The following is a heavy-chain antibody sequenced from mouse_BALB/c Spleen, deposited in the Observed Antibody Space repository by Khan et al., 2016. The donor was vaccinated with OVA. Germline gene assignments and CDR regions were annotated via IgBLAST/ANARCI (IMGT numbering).Heavy chain of an antibody. CDR2: IWAGGST. Sequence: VQLQESGPGLVAPSQSLSITCTVSGFSLTSYGVHWVRQPSGKGPVWLGVIWAGGSTNYNSALMSRLSISKDNSKSQVFLKMNSLQTDDTAMYYCARLEDIWGQGTTLTVSS. V-gene: IGHV2-9*02. D-gene: IGHD1-3*01. CDR1: GFSLTSYG. CDR3: ARLEDI. J-gene: IGHJ2*01.